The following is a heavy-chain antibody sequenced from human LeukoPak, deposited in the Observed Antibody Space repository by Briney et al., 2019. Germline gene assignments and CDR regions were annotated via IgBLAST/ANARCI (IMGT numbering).Heavy chain of an antibody. CDR3: ARRPSNPYYFDY. D-gene: IGHD1-14*01. J-gene: IGHJ4*02. CDR1: GGSISSSSYY. CDR2: IYYSGST. Sequence: SSETLSLTCTVSGGSISSSSYYWGWIRQPPGKGLEWIGSIYYSGSTYYNPSLKSRVTISVDTSKNQFSLKLSSVTAADTAVYYCARRPSNPYYFDYWGQGTLVTVSS. V-gene: IGHV4-39*01.